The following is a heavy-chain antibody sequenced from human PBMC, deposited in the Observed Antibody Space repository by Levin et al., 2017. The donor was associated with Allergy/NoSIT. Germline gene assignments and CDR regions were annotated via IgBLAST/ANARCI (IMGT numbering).Heavy chain of an antibody. D-gene: IGHD1-20*01. Sequence: SQTLSLTCTVSGGSIRNYYWSWIRQPAGKGLEWIGRIYSSGSTNYNPSLTSRVTMSVDTSKNQFSLKLSSVTAADPAVYYCARDSNWDEPRKRLFDPWGQGTLVTVSS. J-gene: IGHJ5*02. CDR3: ARDSNWDEPRKRLFDP. CDR1: GGSIRNYY. CDR2: IYSSGST. V-gene: IGHV4-4*07.